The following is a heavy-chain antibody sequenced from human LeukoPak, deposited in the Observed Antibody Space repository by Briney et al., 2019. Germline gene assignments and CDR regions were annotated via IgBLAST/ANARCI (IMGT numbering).Heavy chain of an antibody. CDR2: INHSGST. V-gene: IGHV4-34*01. Sequence: KPSETLSLTCAVYGGSFSGYYWSWIRQPPGKGLEWIGEINHSGSTNYNPSLKSRVTISVDTSKNQFSLKLSSVTAADTAVYYCARVDTMVRGANYYGMDVWGQGTTVTVSS. D-gene: IGHD3-10*01. CDR1: GGSFSGYY. CDR3: ARVDTMVRGANYYGMDV. J-gene: IGHJ6*02.